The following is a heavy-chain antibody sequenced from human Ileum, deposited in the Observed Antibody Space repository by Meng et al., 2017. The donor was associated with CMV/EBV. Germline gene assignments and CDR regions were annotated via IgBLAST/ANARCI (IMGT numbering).Heavy chain of an antibody. D-gene: IGHD4-17*01. Sequence: GQVKLWGAGLLKPSETLSLTCAVYGGSFSCYYWSWIRQPPGKGLEWIGEINHSGSTNYNPSLKSRVTISVDTSKNQFSLKLSSVTAADTAVYYCARGRGNDYGDPERWFDPWGQGTLVTVSS. V-gene: IGHV4-34*01. CDR1: GGSFSCYY. J-gene: IGHJ5*02. CDR3: ARGRGNDYGDPERWFDP. CDR2: INHSGST.